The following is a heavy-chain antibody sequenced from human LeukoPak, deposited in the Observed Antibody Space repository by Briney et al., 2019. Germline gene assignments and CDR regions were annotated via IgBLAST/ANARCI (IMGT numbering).Heavy chain of an antibody. CDR1: GYTFTGYY. Sequence: ASVKVSCKASGYTFTGYYMHWVRQAPGQGLEWMGWINPNSGGTNYAQKFQGWVTMTRDTSISTAYMELSRLRSDDTAVYYCARDWVAAAGPYYYYYGMDAWGQGTTVTVSS. J-gene: IGHJ6*02. CDR2: INPNSGGT. D-gene: IGHD6-13*01. V-gene: IGHV1-2*04. CDR3: ARDWVAAAGPYYYYYGMDA.